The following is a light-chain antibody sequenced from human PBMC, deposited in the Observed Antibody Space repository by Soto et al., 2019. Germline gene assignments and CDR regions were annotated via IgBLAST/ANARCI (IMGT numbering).Light chain of an antibody. CDR1: SSDVGGYNF. CDR2: EVT. Sequence: QSALTQPASVSGSPGQSIAISCTGTSSDVGGYNFVSWYQQHPGEAPKLIIHEVTNRPSGVSDRFSGSKSGNTASLTISGLQADDEADYYCSSHTAYSTRVFGSGTKLTVL. J-gene: IGLJ1*01. CDR3: SSHTAYSTRV. V-gene: IGLV2-14*01.